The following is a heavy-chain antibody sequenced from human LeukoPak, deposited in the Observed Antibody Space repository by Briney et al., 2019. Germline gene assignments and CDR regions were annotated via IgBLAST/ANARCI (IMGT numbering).Heavy chain of an antibody. CDR1: GFTFSSYS. V-gene: IGHV3-21*01. J-gene: IGHJ4*02. CDR2: ISSSSSYI. D-gene: IGHD5-18*01. CDR3: ARERGYNYGYSDY. Sequence: GGSLRLSCAASGFTFSSYSMNWVRQAPGKGLEWVSSISSSSSYIYYPDSLKGRFTISRDNAKNSLYLQMNSLRAEDTAVYYCARERGYNYGYSDYWGQGTLVTVSS.